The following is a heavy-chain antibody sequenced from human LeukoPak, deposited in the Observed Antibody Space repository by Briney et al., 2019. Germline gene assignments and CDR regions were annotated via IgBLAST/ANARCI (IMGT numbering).Heavy chain of an antibody. J-gene: IGHJ4*02. CDR3: ATYWNYGY. CDR1: GFTFSSYS. D-gene: IGHD1-7*01. CDR2: ISSSSGTI. V-gene: IGHV3-48*01. Sequence: GGSLRPSCAASGFTFSSYSMNWVRQAPGKGLEWVSYISSSSGTIYYADSVRGRFTISRDNAKNSLYLRMNSLRAEDTAVYYCATYWNYGYWGQGTLVTVSS.